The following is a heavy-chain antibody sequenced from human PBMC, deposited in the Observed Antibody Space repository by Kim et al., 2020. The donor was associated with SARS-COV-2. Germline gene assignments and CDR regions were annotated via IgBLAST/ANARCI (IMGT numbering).Heavy chain of an antibody. CDR1: GGSISSYY. V-gene: IGHV4-4*07. CDR2: IYTSGST. J-gene: IGHJ6*02. CDR3: ARAVDTAASYYYYYGMDV. Sequence: SETLSLTCTVSGGSISSYYWSWIRQPAGKGLEWIGRIYTSGSTNYNPSLKCRVTMSVDTSKNQFSLKLSSVTAADTAVYYCARAVDTAASYYYYYGMDVWGQGTTVTVSS. D-gene: IGHD5-18*01.